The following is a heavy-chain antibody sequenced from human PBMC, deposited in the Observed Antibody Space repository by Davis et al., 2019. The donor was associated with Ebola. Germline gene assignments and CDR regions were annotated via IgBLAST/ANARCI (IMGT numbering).Heavy chain of an antibody. V-gene: IGHV4-34*01. J-gene: IGHJ4*02. CDR2: INHSGST. CDR3: GRVGSSSVY. Sequence: MPSETLSLTCAVYGGSFSGYYWSWIRQPPGKGLEWIGEINHSGSTKYNPSLKSRLTISVDTSKNQFSLKLSSVNAADTAVYYCGRVGSSSVYWGQGTLVTVSS. D-gene: IGHD6-6*01. CDR1: GGSFSGYY.